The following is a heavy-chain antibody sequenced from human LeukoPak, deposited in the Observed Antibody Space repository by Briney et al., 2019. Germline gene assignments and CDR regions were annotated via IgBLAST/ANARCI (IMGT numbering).Heavy chain of an antibody. CDR2: ISSSGSTI. J-gene: IGHJ4*02. D-gene: IGHD5-12*01. CDR1: GFTFSSYE. V-gene: IGHV3-48*03. Sequence: PGGSLRLSCAASGFTFSSYEMNWVRQAPGKGLEWVSYISSSGSTIYYADSVKGRFTISRDNAKNSLYPQMNSLRAEDTAVYYCARGFGSGYGFDYWGQGTLVTVSS. CDR3: ARGFGSGYGFDY.